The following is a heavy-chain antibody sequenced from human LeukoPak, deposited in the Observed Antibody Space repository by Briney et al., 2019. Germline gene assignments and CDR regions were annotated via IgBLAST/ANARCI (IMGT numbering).Heavy chain of an antibody. CDR3: ALDIAETSGDY. CDR1: GFSFSDYY. J-gene: IGHJ4*02. D-gene: IGHD5-12*01. Sequence: VGSLRLSCSASGFSFSDYYMSRIRQAPGTGLEWISYISSSGTAIYYADSVRGRFTISMDNVKNSLYLQTDSRRDEDTAVYYCALDIAETSGDYWGQGTLVSVSS. CDR2: ISSSGTAI. V-gene: IGHV3-11*01.